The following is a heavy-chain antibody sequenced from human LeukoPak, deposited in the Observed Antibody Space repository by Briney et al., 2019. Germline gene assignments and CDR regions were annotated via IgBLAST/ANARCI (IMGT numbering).Heavy chain of an antibody. Sequence: PSEALSLTCAVSGYSISSGYYRSWIRQPPGEGLEWIGYIYYSGSTNYNLYLKSRVTISVDKSKIQFSLKLSCVTAADTAVYYCARLRGGYYFYYYMDVWGKGTTVTVSS. CDR1: GYSISSGYY. CDR2: IYYSGST. V-gene: IGHV4-38-2*01. D-gene: IGHD3-16*01. CDR3: ARLRGGYYFYYYMDV. J-gene: IGHJ6*03.